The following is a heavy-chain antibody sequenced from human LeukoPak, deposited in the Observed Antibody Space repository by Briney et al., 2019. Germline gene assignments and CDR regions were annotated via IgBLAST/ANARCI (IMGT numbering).Heavy chain of an antibody. D-gene: IGHD3-22*01. CDR1: GGSFSGYY. J-gene: IGHJ4*02. V-gene: IGHV4-34*01. CDR2: INHSGST. Sequence: PSETLSLTCAVYGGSFSGYYWSWIRQPPGKGLEWIGEINHSGSTNYNPSLKSRVTISVDTSKNQFSLKLSSVPAADTAVYYCARGALNYYDSSGSFDYWGQGTLVTVSS. CDR3: ARGALNYYDSSGSFDY.